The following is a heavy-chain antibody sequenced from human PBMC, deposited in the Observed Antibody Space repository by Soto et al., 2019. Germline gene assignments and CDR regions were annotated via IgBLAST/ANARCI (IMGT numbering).Heavy chain of an antibody. V-gene: IGHV4-59*01. D-gene: IGHD3-22*01. CDR3: ARDYYDSSGYFYYFDY. CDR1: GGSISSYY. Sequence: SETLSLTCTVSGGSISSYYWSWIRQPPGKGLEWIGYIYYSGSTNYNPSLKSRVTISVDTSKNQFSLKLSSVTAADTAVYYCARDYYDSSGYFYYFDYWGQGTLVIVSS. CDR2: IYYSGST. J-gene: IGHJ4*02.